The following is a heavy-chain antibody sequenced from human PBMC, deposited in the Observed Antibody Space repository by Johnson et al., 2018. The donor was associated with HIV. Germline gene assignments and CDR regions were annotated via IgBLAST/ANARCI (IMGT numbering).Heavy chain of an antibody. CDR2: ISGSGGST. CDR3: AKDRGDSSGDYYADAFDI. J-gene: IGHJ3*02. Sequence: VQLVESGGGLVQPGGSLRLSCAASGFTFSSYAMSWVRQAPGKGLEWVSAISGSGGSTYYADSVKGRFTISRDNSKNTLYLQMNSLRAEETAVYYCAKDRGDSSGDYYADAFDIWGQGTMVTVSS. CDR1: GFTFSSYA. V-gene: IGHV3-23*04. D-gene: IGHD3-22*01.